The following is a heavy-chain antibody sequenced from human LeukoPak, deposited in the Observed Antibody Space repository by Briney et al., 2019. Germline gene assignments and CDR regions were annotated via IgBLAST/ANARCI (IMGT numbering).Heavy chain of an antibody. CDR3: ARASGYYDFWSGYLAHNWFDP. J-gene: IGHJ5*02. D-gene: IGHD3-3*01. CDR2: IYYSGST. V-gene: IGHV4-59*01. CDR1: GGSISSYY. Sequence: PSETLPLTCTVSGGSISSYYWSWIRQPPGKGLEWIGYIYYSGSTNYNPSLKSRVTISVDTSKNQFSLKLSSVTAADTAVYYCARASGYYDFWSGYLAHNWFDPWGQGTLVTVSS.